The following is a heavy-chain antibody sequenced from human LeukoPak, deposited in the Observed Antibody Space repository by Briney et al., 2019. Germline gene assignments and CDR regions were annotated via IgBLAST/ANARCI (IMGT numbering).Heavy chain of an antibody. Sequence: SVKVSCKASGGTFSSYATSWVRQAPGQGLEWMGGIIPIFGTANYAQKFQGRVTITADESTSTAYMELSSLRSEDTAVYYCARSTAMVRGVSSYYYGMDVWGQGTTVTVSS. CDR2: IIPIFGTA. V-gene: IGHV1-69*13. CDR3: ARSTAMVRGVSSYYYGMDV. D-gene: IGHD3-10*01. J-gene: IGHJ6*02. CDR1: GGTFSSYA.